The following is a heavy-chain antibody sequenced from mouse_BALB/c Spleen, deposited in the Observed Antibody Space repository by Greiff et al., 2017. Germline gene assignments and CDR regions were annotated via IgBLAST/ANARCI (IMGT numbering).Heavy chain of an antibody. D-gene: IGHD2-14*01. V-gene: IGHV14-3*02. CDR2: IDPANGNT. J-gene: IGHJ4*01. CDR1: GFNIKDTY. CDR3: ARGYDDYYYAMDY. Sequence: VQLKESGAELVKPGASVKLSCTASGFNIKDTYMHWVKQRPEQGLEWIGRIDPANGNTKYDPKFQGKTTITADTSSNTAYLQLSSLTSEDTAVYYCARGYDDYYYAMDYWGQGTSVTVSS.